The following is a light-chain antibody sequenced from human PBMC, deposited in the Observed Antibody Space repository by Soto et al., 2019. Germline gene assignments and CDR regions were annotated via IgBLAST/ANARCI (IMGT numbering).Light chain of an antibody. CDR3: QQYGSSPWT. CDR2: GAS. Sequence: EIVLTQSPGTLSLSPGERATLSCRASQSVSSSYLAWYQQKPGQAPRLLIYGASSRATGIPDRFSGSGYGTDFTLTISRLEPEDFAVYYCQQYGSSPWTFGQGTKVESK. CDR1: QSVSSSY. J-gene: IGKJ1*01. V-gene: IGKV3-20*01.